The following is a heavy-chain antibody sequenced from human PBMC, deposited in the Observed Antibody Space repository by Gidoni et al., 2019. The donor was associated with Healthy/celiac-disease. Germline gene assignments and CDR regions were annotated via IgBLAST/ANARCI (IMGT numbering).Heavy chain of an antibody. J-gene: IGHJ4*02. CDR3: TGSADYCSSTSCLPDY. D-gene: IGHD2-2*01. Sequence: EVQLVESGGGLVQPGRSLRLSCTASGFTFGDYAMSWFRQAPGKGLEWVGFIRSKAYGGTTEYAASVKGRFTISRDDSKSIAYLQMNSLKTEDTAVYYCTGSADYCSSTSCLPDYWGQGTLVTVSS. CDR2: IRSKAYGGTT. CDR1: GFTFGDYA. V-gene: IGHV3-49*03.